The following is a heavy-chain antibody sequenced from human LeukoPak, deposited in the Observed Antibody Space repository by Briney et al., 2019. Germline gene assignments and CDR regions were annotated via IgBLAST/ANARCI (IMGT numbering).Heavy chain of an antibody. V-gene: IGHV1-69*05. Sequence: SVKASCKASGDSFGTYGITWVRQAPGEGLEWMGGFNPIFGSAQYAQKFQGRVTITMDVSARTVYMELSSLRSEDTTIYYCARDFGSGVFDPWGQGTLVTVSS. CDR1: GDSFGTYG. D-gene: IGHD3-10*01. CDR3: ARDFGSGVFDP. CDR2: FNPIFGSA. J-gene: IGHJ5*02.